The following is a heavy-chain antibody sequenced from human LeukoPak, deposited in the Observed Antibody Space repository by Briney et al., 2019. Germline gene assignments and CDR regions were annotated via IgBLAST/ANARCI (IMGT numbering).Heavy chain of an antibody. CDR1: GYTLTELS. Sequence: APVKVSCKVSGYTLTELSMHWVRQAPGKGLEWMGGFDPEDGETIYAQKFQGRVTMTEDTSTDTAYMELSSLRSEDTAVYYCASTSWSGSFWRIFDYWGQGTLVTVSS. J-gene: IGHJ4*02. D-gene: IGHD1-26*01. CDR3: ASTSWSGSFWRIFDY. CDR2: FDPEDGET. V-gene: IGHV1-24*01.